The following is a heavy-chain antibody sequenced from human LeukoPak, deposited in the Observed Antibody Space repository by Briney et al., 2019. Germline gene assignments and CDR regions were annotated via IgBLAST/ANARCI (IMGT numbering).Heavy chain of an antibody. CDR3: EAYGSV. CDR1: GFTLSTYG. V-gene: IGHV3-30*03. D-gene: IGHD3-10*01. J-gene: IGHJ4*02. Sequence: GGSLRLSCAASGFTLSTYGMHWVRQAPGEGLEWVAMISYDGNSKQYADFVKGRFTISRDNDKNTLYLQMNSLRAEDTAVYYCEAYGSVWGQGTLVIVSS. CDR2: ISYDGNSK.